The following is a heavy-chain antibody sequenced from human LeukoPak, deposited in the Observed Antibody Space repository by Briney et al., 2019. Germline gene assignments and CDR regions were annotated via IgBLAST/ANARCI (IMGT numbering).Heavy chain of an antibody. J-gene: IGHJ4*02. CDR1: GFTFSGCC. CDR3: AKDPYSYGSYFDY. Sequence: GGSLRLSCAASGFTFSGCCMHWVRQAPGKGLEWVAFIWYDGRDKYYTDSVKGRFTISRDNSKNTLYLQMNSLRAEDTAMYYCAKDPYSYGSYFDYWGQGTLVTVSS. CDR2: IWYDGRDK. V-gene: IGHV3-30*02. D-gene: IGHD5-18*01.